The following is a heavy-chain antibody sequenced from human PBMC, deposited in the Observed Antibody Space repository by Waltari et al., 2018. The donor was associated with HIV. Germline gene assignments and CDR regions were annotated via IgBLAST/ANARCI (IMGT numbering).Heavy chain of an antibody. CDR1: GFTFSNYP. Sequence: EVQLVDTGEGVVQPGGSLRLSCSAFGFTFSNYPIHWVRQAPGNGLEYVSAITSHGKNTYYVDSVKGRFTISRDNSKNMLYLQMRSLRAEDTALYYCVKDSGYNSSGGAFDIWGQGTMVIVSS. CDR3: VKDSGYNSSGGAFDI. J-gene: IGHJ3*02. D-gene: IGHD3-22*01. CDR2: ITSHGKNT. V-gene: IGHV3-64D*06.